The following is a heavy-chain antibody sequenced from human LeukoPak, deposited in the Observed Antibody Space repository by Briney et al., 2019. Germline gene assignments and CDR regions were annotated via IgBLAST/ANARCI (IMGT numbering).Heavy chain of an antibody. V-gene: IGHV3-30*04. CDR1: GFTFSSYA. D-gene: IGHD1-26*01. Sequence: GGPLRLSCAASGFTFSSYAMHWVRQAPGKGLEWVAVISYDGSNKYYADSVKGRFTISRDNSKNTLYLQMNSLRAEDTAVYYCAREPSGYLDYWGQGTLVTVSS. CDR3: AREPSGYLDY. J-gene: IGHJ4*02. CDR2: ISYDGSNK.